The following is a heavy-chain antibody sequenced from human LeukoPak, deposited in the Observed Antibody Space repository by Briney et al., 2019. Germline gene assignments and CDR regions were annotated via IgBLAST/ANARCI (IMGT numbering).Heavy chain of an antibody. D-gene: IGHD2-2*01. V-gene: IGHV1-46*01. Sequence: ASVKVSCKASGYTFTSYYMHWVRQAPGQGLEWMGIINPSGGSTSYAQKFQGRVTMTRDTSTSTAYMELSRLRSDDTAVYYCARANIVVVPAASGYYYYMDVWGKGTTVTVSS. CDR2: INPSGGST. CDR3: ARANIVVVPAASGYYYYMDV. CDR1: GYTFTSYY. J-gene: IGHJ6*03.